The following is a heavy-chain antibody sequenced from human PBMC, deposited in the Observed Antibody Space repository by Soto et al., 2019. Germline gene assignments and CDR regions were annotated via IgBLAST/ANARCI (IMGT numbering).Heavy chain of an antibody. CDR1: GFTFSSYA. CDR3: AKDDSLEGFFPREA. Sequence: GGSLRLSCAASGFTFSSYAMSWVRQAPGKGLEWVSAISGSGGSTYYADSVNGRFTISRDNSRNTLYLQMNSLRVEDSVVYFCAKDDSLEGFFPREAWGQGTLLSV. J-gene: IGHJ4*02. CDR2: ISGSGGST. V-gene: IGHV3-23*01. D-gene: IGHD3-3*01.